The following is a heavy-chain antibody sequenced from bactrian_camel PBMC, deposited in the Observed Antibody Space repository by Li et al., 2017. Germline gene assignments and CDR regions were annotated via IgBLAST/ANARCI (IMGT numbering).Heavy chain of an antibody. J-gene: IGHJ6*01. Sequence: VQLVESGGGSVQAGGSLTLSCAFSGYGHSKYCMTWFRQAPGKEREGVAATDSDGATSYADSVKGRFTISQDKDKKIMYLQLNSLKTEDTAVYYCAAEIDPRGVPDFGYWGQGTQVTVS. CDR3: AAEIDPRGVPDFGY. D-gene: IGHD1*01. CDR2: TDSDGAT. CDR1: GYGHSKYC. V-gene: IGHV3S26*01.